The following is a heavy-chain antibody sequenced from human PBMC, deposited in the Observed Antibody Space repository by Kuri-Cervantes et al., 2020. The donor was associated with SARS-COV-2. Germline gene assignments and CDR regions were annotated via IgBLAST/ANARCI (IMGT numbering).Heavy chain of an antibody. V-gene: IGHV3-48*03. CDR3: AKIPIIAAAGADAFDI. CDR2: ISSSGSTI. J-gene: IGHJ3*02. Sequence: GESLKISCAASGFTFSSYEMIWVRQAPGKGLEWVSYISSSGSTIYYADSVKGRFTISRDNAKNSLYLQMNSLRAEDTAVYYCAKIPIIAAAGADAFDIWGQGTMVTVSS. CDR1: GFTFSSYE. D-gene: IGHD6-13*01.